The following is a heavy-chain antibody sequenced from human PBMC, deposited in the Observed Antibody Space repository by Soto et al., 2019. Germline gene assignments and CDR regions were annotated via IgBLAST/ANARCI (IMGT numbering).Heavy chain of an antibody. J-gene: IGHJ4*02. CDR2: IFYSGIS. D-gene: IGHD3-16*01. Sequence: QVQLQESGPGLVKPSQTLSLTCTVSGDSITSGVHYWSWIRQRPGKGLEWIGYIFYSGISYYNPSLRSRVTISGDTSKNHFPLALSSVSAAETAGYYCAGDRLMLTFGGGSGEWGIDSWGQGTLVTVSS. CDR1: GDSITSGVHY. V-gene: IGHV4-31*03. CDR3: AGDRLMLTFGGGSGEWGIDS.